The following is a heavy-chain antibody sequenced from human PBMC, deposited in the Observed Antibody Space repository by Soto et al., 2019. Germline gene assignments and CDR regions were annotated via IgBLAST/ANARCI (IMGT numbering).Heavy chain of an antibody. CDR1: GGSISSSF. Sequence: TETLSLTCSVSGGSISSSFWSWIRQPPGKELEWIGYISYSGSTTYNPSLKSRITLSVDTSKNQFSLRVASVTAADTAVYYCARGHRAMEYYYYYGMDVWGQGTTVTVSS. J-gene: IGHJ6*02. D-gene: IGHD5-18*01. V-gene: IGHV4-59*01. CDR3: ARGHRAMEYYYYYGMDV. CDR2: ISYSGST.